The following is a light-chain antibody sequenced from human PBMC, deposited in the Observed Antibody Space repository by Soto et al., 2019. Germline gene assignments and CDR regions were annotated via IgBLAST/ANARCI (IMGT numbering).Light chain of an antibody. CDR2: GAS. CDR1: QSVSSSY. CDR3: QQYGSSPVT. Sequence: EIVLTQSPCTLSLSPGERATLSCRASQSVSSSYLAWFQQKPGQAPRLLIYGASSRATGIPDRFSGSGSGTDFTLTISSLEPEDFAVYYCQQYGSSPVTFGQGTKVEIK. V-gene: IGKV3-20*01. J-gene: IGKJ1*01.